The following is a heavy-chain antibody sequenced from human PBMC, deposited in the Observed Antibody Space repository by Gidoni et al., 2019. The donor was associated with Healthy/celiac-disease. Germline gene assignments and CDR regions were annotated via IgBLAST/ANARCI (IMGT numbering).Heavy chain of an antibody. CDR3: ARGRGTMIVVGPDAFDI. CDR1: GGSTSSRSYY. J-gene: IGHJ3*02. V-gene: IGHV4-39*01. Sequence: QLQLQESGPGLVKPSETLSLTCTVSGGSTSSRSYYWGWIRQPPGKGLEWIGSIYFSGSTYYNPSLKSRVTISVDTSKNQFSLKLSSVTAADTAVYYCARGRGTMIVVGPDAFDIWGQGTMVTVSS. CDR2: IYFSGST. D-gene: IGHD3-22*01.